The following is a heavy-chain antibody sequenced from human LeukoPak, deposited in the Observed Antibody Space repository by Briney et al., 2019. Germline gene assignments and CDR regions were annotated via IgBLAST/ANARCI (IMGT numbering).Heavy chain of an antibody. CDR1: GYSISSGYY. D-gene: IGHD1-26*01. CDR3: ARGWELLGAFDY. CDR2: IYHSGST. Sequence: KPSETPSLTCTVSGYSISSGYYWGWIRQPPGKGLEWIGSIYHSGSTYYNPSLKSRVTISVDTSKNQFSLKLSSVTAADTAVYYCARGWELLGAFDYWGQGTLVTVSS. J-gene: IGHJ4*02. V-gene: IGHV4-38-2*02.